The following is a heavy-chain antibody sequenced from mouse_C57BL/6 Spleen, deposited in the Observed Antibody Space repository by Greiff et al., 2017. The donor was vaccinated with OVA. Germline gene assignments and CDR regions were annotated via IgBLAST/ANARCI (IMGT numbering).Heavy chain of an antibody. Sequence: QVQLKESGAELAKPGASVKLSCKASGYTFTSYWMHWVKQRPGQGLEWIGYINPSSGYTKYNQKFKDKATLTADKSSSTAYMQLSSLTYEDSAVYYCARFDFYDYDEGYAMDYWGQGTSVTVSS. CDR2: INPSSGYT. V-gene: IGHV1-7*01. CDR1: GYTFTSYW. J-gene: IGHJ4*01. D-gene: IGHD2-4*01. CDR3: ARFDFYDYDEGYAMDY.